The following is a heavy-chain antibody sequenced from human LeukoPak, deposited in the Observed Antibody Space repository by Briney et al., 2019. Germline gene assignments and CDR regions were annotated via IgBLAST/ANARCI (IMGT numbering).Heavy chain of an antibody. CDR1: GGSISSYY. CDR2: IYYSGGT. D-gene: IGHD7-27*01. Sequence: SETLSLTCTVSGGSISSYYWSWIRQPPGKGLEWIGYIYYSGGTNYNPSLKSRVTISVHTSKNQFPLKLSSVTAADTAVYYCARRNLLTGDEGHRAFDIWGQGTMVTVSS. CDR3: ARRNLLTGDEGHRAFDI. J-gene: IGHJ3*02. V-gene: IGHV4-59*12.